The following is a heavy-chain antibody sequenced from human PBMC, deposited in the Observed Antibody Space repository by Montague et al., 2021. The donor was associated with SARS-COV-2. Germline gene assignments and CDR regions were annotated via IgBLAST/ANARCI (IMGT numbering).Heavy chain of an antibody. J-gene: IGHJ3*02. CDR3: ARGSGWMGNAFDI. CDR1: GGSISSYY. Sequence: SETLSLTCTVSGGSISSYYWSWIRQPPGKGLEWIGYIYYSGSTHYNPSHKSRVTISVDTSKNQFSLKLSSVTAADTAVYYCARGSGWMGNAFDIWGQGTMVTVSS. V-gene: IGHV4-59*01. CDR2: IYYSGST. D-gene: IGHD6-19*01.